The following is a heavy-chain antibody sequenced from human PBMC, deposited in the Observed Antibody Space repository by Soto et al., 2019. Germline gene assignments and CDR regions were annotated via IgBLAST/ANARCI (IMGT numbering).Heavy chain of an antibody. CDR1: DGSISIRRYD. J-gene: IGHJ5*02. Sequence: SDTPSLTCAVSDGSISIRRYDGSWIQQPPGKGLEWIGSIYYSGSTYYNPSLKSRVTISVDTSKNQFSLKLSSVTAADTAVYYCARPHYGSDHDLDHWGQGTLVTVSS. D-gene: IGHD3-10*01. V-gene: IGHV4-39*01. CDR2: IYYSGST. CDR3: ARPHYGSDHDLDH.